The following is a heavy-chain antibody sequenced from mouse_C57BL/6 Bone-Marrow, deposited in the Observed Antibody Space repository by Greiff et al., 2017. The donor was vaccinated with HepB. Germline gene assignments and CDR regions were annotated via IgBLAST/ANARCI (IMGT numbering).Heavy chain of an antibody. V-gene: IGHV1-42*01. J-gene: IGHJ4*01. CDR1: GYSFTGYY. D-gene: IGHD2-4*01. Sequence: DVKLQESGPELVKPGASVKISCKASGYSFTGYYMNWVKQSPEKSLEWIGEINPSTGGTTYNQKFKAKATLTVDKSSSTAYMQLKSLTSEDSAVYYCARRGLRQNYAMDYWGQGTSVTVSS. CDR3: ARRGLRQNYAMDY. CDR2: INPSTGGT.